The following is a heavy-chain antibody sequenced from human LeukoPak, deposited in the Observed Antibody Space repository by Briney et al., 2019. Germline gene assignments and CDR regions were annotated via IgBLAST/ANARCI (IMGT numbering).Heavy chain of an antibody. J-gene: IGHJ4*02. CDR2: IYYSGST. D-gene: IGHD5-24*01. Sequence: SETLSLTCTVSGGSISSYYWSWIRQPPGKGLEWIGYIYYSGSTNYNPSLKSRVTISADTSKNQFSLKLSSVTAADTAVYYCATATGRWLHSWGQGTLVTVSS. CDR3: ATATGRWLHS. V-gene: IGHV4-59*08. CDR1: GGSISSYY.